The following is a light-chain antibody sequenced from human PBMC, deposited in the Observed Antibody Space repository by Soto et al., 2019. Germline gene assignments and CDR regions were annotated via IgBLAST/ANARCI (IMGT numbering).Light chain of an antibody. Sequence: DIPMTQSPSSLSASVGDRVTITCRASQSISSYLNWYQQKPGKAPKLLIYAASSLQSGVPSRFSGSGSGTDFTLTISSRQPEDFATYYCQQSYSTPRFTFGPGTKVDIK. V-gene: IGKV1-39*01. CDR3: QQSYSTPRFT. CDR1: QSISSY. J-gene: IGKJ3*01. CDR2: AAS.